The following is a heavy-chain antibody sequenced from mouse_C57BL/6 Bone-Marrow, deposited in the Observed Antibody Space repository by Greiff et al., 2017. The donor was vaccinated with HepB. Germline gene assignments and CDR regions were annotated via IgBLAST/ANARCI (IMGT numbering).Heavy chain of an antibody. CDR2: INYDGSST. V-gene: IGHV5-16*01. CDR1: GFTFSDYY. Sequence: EVKLVESEGGLVQPGRSMKLSCTASGFTFSDYYMAWVRQVPEKGLEWVANINYDGSSTYYLDSLKSRFIISRDNAKNILYLQMSSLKSEDTATYYCARLHYYGSTYFDYWGQGTTLTVSS. CDR3: ARLHYYGSTYFDY. D-gene: IGHD1-1*01. J-gene: IGHJ2*01.